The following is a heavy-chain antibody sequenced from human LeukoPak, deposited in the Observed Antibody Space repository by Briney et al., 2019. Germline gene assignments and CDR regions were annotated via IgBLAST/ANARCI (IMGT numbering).Heavy chain of an antibody. J-gene: IGHJ6*03. CDR3: ARHFILMHCSGGNCYRRGTYMDV. Sequence: TSETLSLTCSVSGYSISSGYYWGWIRQPPGKGLEWIGEINHRGSTNYNPSLKSRVTISVDTSKNQFSLKLSSVTAADTAVYYCARHFILMHCSGGNCYRRGTYMDVWGKGTTVTISS. D-gene: IGHD2-15*01. V-gene: IGHV4-38-2*02. CDR1: GYSISSGYY. CDR2: INHRGST.